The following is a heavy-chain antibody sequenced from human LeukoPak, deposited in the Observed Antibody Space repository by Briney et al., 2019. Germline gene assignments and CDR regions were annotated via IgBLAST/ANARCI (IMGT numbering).Heavy chain of an antibody. Sequence: KAGGSLRLSCAASGFTFSDAWMIWVRQAPGKGLEWVGRIKSKTAGGTADYAAPVKGRFSISRDDSKNTLYLQMNSLKTEDTAVYYCTTYYDYTNCDSWGQGTLVTVSS. CDR3: TTYYDYTNCDS. D-gene: IGHD3-22*01. CDR2: IKSKTAGGTA. V-gene: IGHV3-15*07. J-gene: IGHJ4*02. CDR1: GFTFSDAW.